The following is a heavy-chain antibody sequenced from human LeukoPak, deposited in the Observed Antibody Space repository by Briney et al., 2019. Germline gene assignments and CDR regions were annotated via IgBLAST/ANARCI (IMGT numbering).Heavy chain of an antibody. Sequence: SETLSLTCTVSGGSISSYYWSWIRQPPGKGLEWIGYIYYSGSTNYNPSLKSRVTISVDTSKNQFSLKLSSVTAADTAVYYCARDHSSSWFNWFDPWGQGTLVTVSS. D-gene: IGHD6-13*01. J-gene: IGHJ5*02. CDR1: GGSISSYY. CDR2: IYYSGST. V-gene: IGHV4-59*01. CDR3: ARDHSSSWFNWFDP.